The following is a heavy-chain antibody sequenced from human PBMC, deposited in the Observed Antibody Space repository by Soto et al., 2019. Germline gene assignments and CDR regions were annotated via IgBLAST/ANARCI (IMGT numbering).Heavy chain of an antibody. V-gene: IGHV2-70*01. J-gene: IGHJ6*02. CDR2: IDWDDDK. Sequence: ESGPTLVNPTQTPTLTCTFSGFSLSTSGMCVSWIRQPPGKALEWLALIDWDDDKYYSTSLKTRLTISKDTSKNQVVLTMTNMDPVDTATYYCARWAVAGTSYYYYGMDVWGQGTTVTGSS. CDR1: GFSLSTSGMC. D-gene: IGHD6-19*01. CDR3: ARWAVAGTSYYYYGMDV.